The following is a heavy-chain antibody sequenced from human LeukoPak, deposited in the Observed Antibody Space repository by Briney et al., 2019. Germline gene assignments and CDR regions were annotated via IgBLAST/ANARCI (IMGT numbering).Heavy chain of an antibody. J-gene: IGHJ4*02. CDR1: GYSFNDYA. CDR3: ARDVGATVYFDY. Sequence: GGSLRLSCAASGYSFNDYAMHWVRQAPDKGLEWVSSISSSSSYIYYADSVKGRFTISRDNAKNSLYLQMNSLRAEDTAVYYCARDVGATVYFDYWGQGTLVTVSS. CDR2: ISSSSSYI. D-gene: IGHD1-26*01. V-gene: IGHV3-21*01.